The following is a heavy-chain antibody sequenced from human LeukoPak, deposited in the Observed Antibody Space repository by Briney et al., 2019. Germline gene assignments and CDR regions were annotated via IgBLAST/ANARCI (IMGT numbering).Heavy chain of an antibody. D-gene: IGHD2-2*01. Sequence: GASVKGSCKASGYTFTSYGISWGGQAPGQGREWMGWISAYNGNTNYAQKLQGRVTMTTDTSASTAYMELRSLRSDDTAVYYCARDMGDIVVVPAASGYWGQGTLVTVSS. V-gene: IGHV1-18*04. CDR3: ARDMGDIVVVPAASGY. CDR2: ISAYNGNT. CDR1: GYTFTSYG. J-gene: IGHJ4*02.